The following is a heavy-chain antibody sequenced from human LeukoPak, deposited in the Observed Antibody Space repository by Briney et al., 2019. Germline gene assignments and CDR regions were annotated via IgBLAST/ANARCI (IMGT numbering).Heavy chain of an antibody. Sequence: GGSLRLSCTVSGFTVSSNSMSWVRQAPGKGLEWVSFIYSDNTHYSDSVKGRFTISRDNSKNSLYLQMNSLRAEDTAVYYCAREFYGSGSPLFYWGQGTLVTVSS. V-gene: IGHV3-53*01. CDR3: AREFYGSGSPLFY. CDR1: GFTVSSNS. D-gene: IGHD3-10*01. CDR2: IYSDNT. J-gene: IGHJ4*02.